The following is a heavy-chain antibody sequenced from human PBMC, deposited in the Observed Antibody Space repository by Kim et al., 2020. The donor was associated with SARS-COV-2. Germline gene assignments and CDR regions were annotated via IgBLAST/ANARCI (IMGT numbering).Heavy chain of an antibody. V-gene: IGHV4-30-2*01. D-gene: IGHD3-10*01. CDR1: GGSINSGGYS. Sequence: SETLSLTCTVSGGSINSGGYSWSWIRQPPGKGLEYIGYIYHSGATYYNPSLKSRLTMSVDRSKNQFSLHLTSVTAADTAVYYCARNLVRGPLRVCFYPWG. J-gene: IGHJ5*02. CDR3: ARNLVRGPLRVCFYP. CDR2: IYHSGAT.